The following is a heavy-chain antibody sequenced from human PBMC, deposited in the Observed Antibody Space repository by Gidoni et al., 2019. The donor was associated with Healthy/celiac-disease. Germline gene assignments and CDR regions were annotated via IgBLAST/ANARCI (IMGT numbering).Heavy chain of an antibody. D-gene: IGHD2-15*01. Sequence: QVQLVESGGGVVQPGRSLRRSCAASGCTFSSYAMHWGRQAPGKGLEWVAVISYDGSNKYYADSVKGRFTISRDNSKNTLYLQMNSLRAEDTAVYYCARGRYCSGGSCYGHLDYWGQGTLVTVSS. CDR3: ARGRYCSGGSCYGHLDY. J-gene: IGHJ4*02. CDR2: ISYDGSNK. V-gene: IGHV3-30*01. CDR1: GCTFSSYA.